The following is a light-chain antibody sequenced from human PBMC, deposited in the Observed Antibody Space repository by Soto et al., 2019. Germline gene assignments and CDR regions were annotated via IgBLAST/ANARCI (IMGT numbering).Light chain of an antibody. CDR2: GAS. J-gene: IGKJ1*01. Sequence: EIVLTQSPGTLSLSPGERATLFCRASQTITTSQLAWYQQKPGQAPRVLIFGASNRATGIPDRFSGSGSGTDFTLTISSLQSEDFAVYYCQQYDNWPWTFGQGTKVEIK. CDR1: QTITTSQ. CDR3: QQYDNWPWT. V-gene: IGKV3-20*01.